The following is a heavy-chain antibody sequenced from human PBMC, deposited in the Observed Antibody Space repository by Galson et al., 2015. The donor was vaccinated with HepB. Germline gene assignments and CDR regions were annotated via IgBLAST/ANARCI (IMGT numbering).Heavy chain of an antibody. V-gene: IGHV3-30*18. CDR1: GFIFSSYG. D-gene: IGHD3-22*01. J-gene: IGHJ3*02. Sequence: SLRLSCAASGFIFSSYGMHWVRQAPGKGLEWVALISDDGSNKYYVDSVKGRFTISRDNSKNTLYLQMNSLRAEDTALYYCAKDRSNYYDSSGYYYPEAFDIWGQGTMVTVSS. CDR3: AKDRSNYYDSSGYYYPEAFDI. CDR2: ISDDGSNK.